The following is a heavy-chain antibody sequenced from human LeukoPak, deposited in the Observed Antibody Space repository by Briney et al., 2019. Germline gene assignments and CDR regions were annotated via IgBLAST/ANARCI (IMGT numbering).Heavy chain of an antibody. V-gene: IGHV1-69*01. J-gene: IGHJ4*02. CDR3: ARRGIVGATGGYFDY. D-gene: IGHD1-26*01. Sequence: ASVKVSCKASGGTFSSYAISWVRQAPGQGLEWMGGIIPIFGTANYAQKFQGRVTISADESTSTAYMELSSLRSEDTAVYYCARRGIVGATGGYFDYWGQGTLVTVSS. CDR2: IIPIFGTA. CDR1: GGTFSSYA.